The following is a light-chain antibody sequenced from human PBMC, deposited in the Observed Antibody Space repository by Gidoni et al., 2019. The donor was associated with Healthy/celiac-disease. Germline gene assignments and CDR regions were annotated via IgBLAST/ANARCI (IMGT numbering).Light chain of an antibody. Sequence: EIVMTQSPATLSVSPGERATLSCRASQSVSSNLAWYQQKPGQATRLIICGATTRATGIPARFSGSVSGKEFTLTISILQSEDFVVYCCQQYNNWPLTFXQXTKVEIK. CDR1: QSVSSN. V-gene: IGKV3-15*01. CDR3: QQYNNWPLT. CDR2: GAT. J-gene: IGKJ1*01.